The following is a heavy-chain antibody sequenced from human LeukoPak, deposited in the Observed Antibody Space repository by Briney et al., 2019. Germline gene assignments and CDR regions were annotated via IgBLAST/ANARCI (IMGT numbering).Heavy chain of an antibody. D-gene: IGHD3-10*01. V-gene: IGHV3-48*02. J-gene: IGHJ4*02. Sequence: GGSLRLSCAASGFTFSPLGMNWVRQAPGRGLEWVSYISSGTSTTYYADSVKGRFTISRDNAKNSLYLQLNSLRDEDTAVYYCARGRGLTLSYNYFDYWGQGTLVTVSS. CDR2: ISSGTSTT. CDR3: ARGRGLTLSYNYFDY. CDR1: GFTFSPLG.